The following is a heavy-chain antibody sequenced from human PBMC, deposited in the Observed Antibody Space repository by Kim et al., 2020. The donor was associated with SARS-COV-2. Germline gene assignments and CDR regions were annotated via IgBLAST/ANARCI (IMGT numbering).Heavy chain of an antibody. V-gene: IGHV3-53*01. Sequence: SGGSTYYADSVKGRFTISRDNSKNTLYLQMNSLGAEDTAVDYCARYSSGGWGQGTLVTVSS. D-gene: IGHD2-15*01. CDR3: ARYSSGG. J-gene: IGHJ4*02. CDR2: SGGST.